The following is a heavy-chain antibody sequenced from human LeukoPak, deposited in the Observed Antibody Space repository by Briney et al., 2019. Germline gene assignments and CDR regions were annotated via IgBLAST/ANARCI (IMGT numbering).Heavy chain of an antibody. Sequence: GGSLTLSCAASGFTVSSNYMSWVRQAPGKGLEWVSVIYSCGSTYYADSVKGRFTISRDNSKNTLYLQMNSLRAEDTAVYYCARGGGQLPYYYMDVWGKGTTVTVSS. CDR3: ARGGGQLPYYYMDV. CDR2: IYSCGST. D-gene: IGHD1-7*01. J-gene: IGHJ6*03. V-gene: IGHV3-53*01. CDR1: GFTVSSNY.